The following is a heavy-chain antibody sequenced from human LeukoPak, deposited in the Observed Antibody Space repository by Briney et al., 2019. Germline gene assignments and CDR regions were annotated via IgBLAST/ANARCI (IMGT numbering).Heavy chain of an antibody. V-gene: IGHV4-38-2*02. CDR3: ARHSGQLVAD. J-gene: IGHJ4*02. Sequence: SETLSLTCTVSGYSISSGYYWGWIRQPPGKGLEWIGSIYHSGSTYYNPSLKSRVTISVDTSKNQFSLKLSSVTAADTAVYYCARHSGQLVADWGQGTLVTVSS. CDR1: GYSISSGYY. CDR2: IYHSGST. D-gene: IGHD6-13*01.